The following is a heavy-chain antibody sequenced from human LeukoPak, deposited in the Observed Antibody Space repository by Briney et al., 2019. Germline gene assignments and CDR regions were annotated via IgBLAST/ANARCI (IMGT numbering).Heavy chain of an antibody. D-gene: IGHD5-18*01. CDR3: ARHSYRIQLWLLLDY. CDR1: GGSISSGGYY. V-gene: IGHV4-31*03. Sequence: SQTLSLTCTVSGGSISSGGYYRSWIRQHPGKGLEWIGYIYYSGSTNYNPFLKSRVTISVDTSKNQFSLKLSSVTAADTAVYYCARHSYRIQLWLLLDYWGQGTLVTVSS. CDR2: IYYSGST. J-gene: IGHJ4*02.